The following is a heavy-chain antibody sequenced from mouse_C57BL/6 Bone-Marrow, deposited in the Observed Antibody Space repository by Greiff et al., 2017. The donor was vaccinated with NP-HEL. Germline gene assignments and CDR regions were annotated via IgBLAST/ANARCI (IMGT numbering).Heavy chain of an antibody. V-gene: IGHV14-1*01. D-gene: IGHD1-1*01. CDR3: TTDYGSSDDY. CDR1: GFNIKDYY. CDR2: IDPEDGDT. Sequence: VQLQQSGAELVRPGASVKLSCTASGFNIKDYYMHWVKQRPEQGLEWIGRIDPEDGDTEYAPKFQGKATMTADTSANTAYLQLSSLTSEDTAGDYGTTDYGSSDDYWGQGTTLTVSS. J-gene: IGHJ2*01.